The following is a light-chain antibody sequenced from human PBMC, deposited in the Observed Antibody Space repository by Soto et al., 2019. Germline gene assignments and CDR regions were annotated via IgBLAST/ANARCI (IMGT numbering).Light chain of an antibody. CDR1: QTISSW. V-gene: IGKV1-5*01. Sequence: DIQMTQSPSTLSGSVGDRVTITCRASQTISSWLAWYQQKPGKAPKLLIYDASALPRGVPSRFSGSGYRQKFTLTTASLQPDDFATYYSQQYETLSGTFGPGSKVEI. J-gene: IGKJ1*01. CDR3: QQYETLSGT. CDR2: DAS.